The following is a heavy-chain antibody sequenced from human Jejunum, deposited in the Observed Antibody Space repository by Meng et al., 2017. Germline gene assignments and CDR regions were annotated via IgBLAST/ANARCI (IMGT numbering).Heavy chain of an antibody. V-gene: IGHV3-23*04. CDR2: ISDSGGSS. D-gene: IGHD7-27*01. CDR3: ARVGTYWGSIPY. J-gene: IGHJ4*02. Sequence: EVQLVESGGGLVQPGGSLRLSCVASGFTFSNYAMSWVRQTPGKGLEWVSAISDSGGSSYYTDSVEGRFTISRDNSKNTLYLQMNSLKAEDTAVYYCARVGTYWGSIPYWGQGTLVTVSS. CDR1: GFTFSNYA.